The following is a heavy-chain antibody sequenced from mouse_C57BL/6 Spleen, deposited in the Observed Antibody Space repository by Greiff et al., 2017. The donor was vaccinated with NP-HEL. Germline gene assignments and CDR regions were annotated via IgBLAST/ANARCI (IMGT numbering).Heavy chain of an antibody. Sequence: QVQLQQPGAELVKPGASVKLSCKASGYTFTSYWMHWVKQRPGQGLEWIGMIHPNSGSTNYNEKFKSKATLTVDKSSSTAYMQLISLTSEDSAVYYCARLGVYYYAMDYWGQGTSVTVSS. CDR1: GYTFTSYW. J-gene: IGHJ4*01. V-gene: IGHV1-64*01. CDR2: IHPNSGST. CDR3: ARLGVYYYAMDY.